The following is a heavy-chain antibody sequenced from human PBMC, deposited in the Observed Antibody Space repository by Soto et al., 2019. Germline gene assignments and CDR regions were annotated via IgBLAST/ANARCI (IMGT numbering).Heavy chain of an antibody. Sequence: SGGSLRLSCAASGFTFSSYAMSWVRQAPGKGLEWVSAISGSGGSTYYADPVKARFTISRDNSKNTLYLQMNSLRAEDTAVYYCAKDLPHSSSWPASYYYGMDVWGQGTTVTVSS. CDR1: GFTFSSYA. CDR3: AKDLPHSSSWPASYYYGMDV. J-gene: IGHJ6*02. D-gene: IGHD6-13*01. V-gene: IGHV3-23*01. CDR2: ISGSGGST.